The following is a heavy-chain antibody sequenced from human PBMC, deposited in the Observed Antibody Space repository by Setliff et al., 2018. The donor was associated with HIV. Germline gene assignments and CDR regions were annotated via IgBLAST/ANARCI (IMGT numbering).Heavy chain of an antibody. Sequence: ASVKVSCKASGYSFTDYYIHWVRQAPGQGLEWMGWINPNSDGTNYAQKFQGWITMTRDTSISTAYMEPSRLRSDDTAVYYCARGMDYYDTSGYYQYYFDYWGQGTLVTVSS. J-gene: IGHJ4*02. CDR2: INPNSDGT. D-gene: IGHD3-22*01. V-gene: IGHV1-2*04. CDR3: ARGMDYYDTSGYYQYYFDY. CDR1: GYSFTDYY.